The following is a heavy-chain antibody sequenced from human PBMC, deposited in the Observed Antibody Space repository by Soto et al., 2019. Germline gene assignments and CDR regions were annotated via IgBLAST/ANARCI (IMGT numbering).Heavy chain of an antibody. CDR3: ARKDYYDSGMYYFDY. D-gene: IGHD3-22*01. CDR2: INPGNGDA. CDR1: GYTFTKYP. Sequence: GASVKVSCKTSGYTFTKYPIHWVRQAPGQGLEWMGWINPGNGDAGYSQKFQDRVTITRDTSASTAYMELSSLRSEDTAVYYCARKDYYDSGMYYFDYWGQGTLVTVSS. J-gene: IGHJ4*02. V-gene: IGHV1-3*01.